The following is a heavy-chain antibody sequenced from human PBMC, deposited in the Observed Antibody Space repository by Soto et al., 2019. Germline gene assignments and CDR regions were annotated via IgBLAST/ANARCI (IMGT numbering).Heavy chain of an antibody. CDR1: GGTFSSYA. Sequence: VASVKVSCKASGGTFSSYAISWVRQAPGQGLEWMGGIIPIFGTANYAQKFQGRVTITADESTSTAYMELSSLRSEDTAVYYCARDRLGGITETTFLQSYGMDVWSQGTTVTVSS. V-gene: IGHV1-69*13. J-gene: IGHJ6*02. CDR2: IIPIFGTA. D-gene: IGHD1-7*01. CDR3: ARDRLGGITETTFLQSYGMDV.